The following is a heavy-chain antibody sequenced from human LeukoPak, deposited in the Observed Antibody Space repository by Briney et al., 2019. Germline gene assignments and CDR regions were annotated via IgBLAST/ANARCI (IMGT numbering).Heavy chain of an antibody. Sequence: SETLSLTCTVSGGSISSYYWSWIRQPPGKGLEWIGYIYYSGSTNYNPSLKSRVTISVDTSKNQFSLKLSSVTAADTAVYYCARDISSGYSHNWFDPWGQGTLVTVSS. V-gene: IGHV4-59*01. J-gene: IGHJ5*02. CDR2: IYYSGST. CDR1: GGSISSYY. D-gene: IGHD3-22*01. CDR3: ARDISSGYSHNWFDP.